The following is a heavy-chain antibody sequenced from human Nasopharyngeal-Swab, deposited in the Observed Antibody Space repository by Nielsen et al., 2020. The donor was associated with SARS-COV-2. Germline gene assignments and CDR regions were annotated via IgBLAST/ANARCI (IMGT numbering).Heavy chain of an antibody. CDR2: ISYDESNK. CDR3: ARDRPHWGCDY. D-gene: IGHD3-16*01. J-gene: IGHJ4*02. CDR1: GFIFSSYA. Sequence: GESLKISCAASGFIFSSYAMHWVRQAPGKGLEWVAVISYDESNKYYADSVKGRFTISRDNSKNTVYLQMNSLRAEDTAVYYCARDRPHWGCDYWGQGTLVTVSS. V-gene: IGHV3-30-3*01.